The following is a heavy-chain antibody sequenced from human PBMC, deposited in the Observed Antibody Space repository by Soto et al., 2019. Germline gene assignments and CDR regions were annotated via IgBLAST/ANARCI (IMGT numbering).Heavy chain of an antibody. V-gene: IGHV2-5*01. Sequence: ESGPTLVNPTQTLTLTYILSGFSLRTSGVGVGWIRQPPGKALEWLGFIYWNDDRRYSPSLKSRLTITKDTSKNQVVLTMTNMDPVDTATYYCAKSGSSGWYGWFDPWGQGTLVTVSS. CDR3: AKSGSSGWYGWFDP. J-gene: IGHJ5*02. D-gene: IGHD6-19*01. CDR1: GFSLRTSGVG. CDR2: IYWNDDR.